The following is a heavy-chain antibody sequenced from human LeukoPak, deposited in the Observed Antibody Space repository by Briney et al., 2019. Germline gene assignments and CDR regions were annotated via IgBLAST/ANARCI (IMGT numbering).Heavy chain of an antibody. D-gene: IGHD6-13*01. V-gene: IGHV3-33*08. CDR1: GFTFSSYW. CDR3: AREYLAAGTDYYYYGMDV. Sequence: GGSLRLSCAASGFTFSSYWMSWVRQAPGKGLEWVAVIWYDGSNKYYADSVKGRFTISRDNSKNTLYLQMNSLRAEDTAVYYCAREYLAAGTDYYYYGMDVWGQGTTVTVSS. J-gene: IGHJ6*02. CDR2: IWYDGSNK.